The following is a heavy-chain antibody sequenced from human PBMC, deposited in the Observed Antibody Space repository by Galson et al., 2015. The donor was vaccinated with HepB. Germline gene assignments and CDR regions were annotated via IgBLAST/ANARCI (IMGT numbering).Heavy chain of an antibody. V-gene: IGHV1-18*04. D-gene: IGHD3-3*01. J-gene: IGHJ6*02. CDR3: ARGDYDFWSGYYKSHYYGMDV. CDR2: ISAYNGNT. CDR1: GYTFTSYG. Sequence: SVKVSCKASGYTFTSYGISWVRQAPGQGLEWMGWISAYNGNTNYAQKLQGRVTMTTDTSTSTAHMELRSLRSDDTAVYYCARGDYDFWSGYYKSHYYGMDVWGQGTTVTVSS.